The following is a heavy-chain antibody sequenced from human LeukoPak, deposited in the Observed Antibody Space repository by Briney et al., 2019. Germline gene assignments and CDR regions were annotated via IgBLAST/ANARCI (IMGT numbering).Heavy chain of an antibody. CDR2: ITGSGDIT. J-gene: IGHJ4*02. CDR1: GFIFRNYA. Sequence: PGASLRLSCAASGFIFRNYAMSWVRKAPGKRLEWVSAITGSGDITYYADSVRGRFTISRDNSKNTLYVEMNTLRAKDTAVYYCAKWGDFDILTGYYVPDFWGQGTLVTVSS. CDR3: AKWGDFDILTGYYVPDF. D-gene: IGHD3-9*01. V-gene: IGHV3-23*01.